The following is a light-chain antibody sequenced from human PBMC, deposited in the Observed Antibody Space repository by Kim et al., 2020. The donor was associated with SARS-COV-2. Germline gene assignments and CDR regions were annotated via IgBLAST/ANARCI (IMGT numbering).Light chain of an antibody. CDR1: QSVSSN. CDR3: QQYNNWPPAT. J-gene: IGKJ1*01. CDR2: GAS. Sequence: EIVMTQSPATLSVSPGERATLSCRASQSVSSNLAWYQQKPGQAPRLLIYGASTRATGIPARFRGSGSGTEFTLTISSLQSEDFAVYYCQQYNNWPPATFGQGTKVDIK. V-gene: IGKV3-15*01.